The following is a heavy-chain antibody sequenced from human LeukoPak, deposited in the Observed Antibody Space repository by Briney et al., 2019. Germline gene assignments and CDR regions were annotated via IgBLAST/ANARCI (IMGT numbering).Heavy chain of an antibody. J-gene: IGHJ6*03. CDR3: ARGSSIPPFSTGGRIYYYYYMDV. CDR2: IIPIFGTA. Sequence: SVKVSCKASGYTFTGYYMHWVRQAPGQGLEWMGGIIPIFGTANYAQKFQGRVTITADESTSTAYMELSSLRSEDTAVYYCARGSSIPPFSTGGRIYYYYYMDVWGKGTTVTISS. CDR1: GYTFTGYY. V-gene: IGHV1-69*13. D-gene: IGHD2/OR15-2a*01.